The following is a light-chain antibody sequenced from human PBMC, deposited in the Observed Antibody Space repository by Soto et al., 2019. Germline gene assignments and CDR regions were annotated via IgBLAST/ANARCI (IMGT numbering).Light chain of an antibody. CDR2: SNY. J-gene: IGLJ1*01. CDR1: STNIGSKT. Sequence: QSVLTQPPSASGTPGQRVTISCSGSSTNIGSKTVNSYQQLPGTAPKLLIYSNYQRPSGVPVRFSGSKSGTSASLAISGLQSEDEADYYCSAWDASLNGYVFGTGTKVTVL. V-gene: IGLV1-44*01. CDR3: SAWDASLNGYV.